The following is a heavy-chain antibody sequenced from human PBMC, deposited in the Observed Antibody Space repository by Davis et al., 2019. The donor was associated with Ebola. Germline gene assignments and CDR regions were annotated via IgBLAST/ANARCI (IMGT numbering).Heavy chain of an antibody. CDR3: ARVSDSTGTTRVDY. D-gene: IGHD1-7*01. CDR1: GGSITSSNW. V-gene: IGHV4-4*02. Sequence: PSETLSLTCAVSGGSITSSNWWSWVRQPPGKGLEWIGEIYHSGSTNYNPSLKSRVTISVDKSKNQFSLKLSSVTAADTAVYYCARVSDSTGTTRVDYWGQGTLVTVSS. J-gene: IGHJ4*02. CDR2: IYHSGST.